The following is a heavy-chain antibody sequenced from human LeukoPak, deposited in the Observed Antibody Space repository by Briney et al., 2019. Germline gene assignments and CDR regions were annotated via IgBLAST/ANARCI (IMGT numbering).Heavy chain of an antibody. CDR2: ISAYNGNT. J-gene: IGHJ4*02. D-gene: IGHD3-16*02. Sequence: ASVKVSCKASGYTFTSYGISWVRQAPGQGLEWMGWISAYNGNTNYAQKLQGRVTMTTDTSTSTAYMELRSLRSDDTAVYYCARDREYMITFGGVIVIEDKDLDYWGQGTLVTVSS. V-gene: IGHV1-18*01. CDR1: GYTFTSYG. CDR3: ARDREYMITFGGVIVIEDKDLDY.